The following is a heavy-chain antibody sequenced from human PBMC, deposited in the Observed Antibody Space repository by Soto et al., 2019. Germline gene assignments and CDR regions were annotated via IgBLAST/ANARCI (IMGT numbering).Heavy chain of an antibody. V-gene: IGHV4-59*01. J-gene: IGHJ4*02. Sequence: QVQLQESGPGLVKPSETLSLTCTVSGGSISSYYWSWIRQPPGKGLEWSGYIYHIGSTNYNPSLMRRVTLSVDTSKHHFSLKLNSVTAADTALYYCARGRVVFDYWGQGTLVTVSS. CDR1: GGSISSYY. CDR2: IYHIGST. CDR3: ARGRVVFDY.